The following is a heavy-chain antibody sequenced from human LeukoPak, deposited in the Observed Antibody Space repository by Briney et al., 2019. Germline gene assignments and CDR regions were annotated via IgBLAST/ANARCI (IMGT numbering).Heavy chain of an antibody. CDR3: ARGVYYALQYYYMDV. D-gene: IGHD2-2*01. CDR1: GYTFTGYY. V-gene: IGHV1-2*02. CDR2: INPNSGDT. Sequence: GASVKVSCKASGYTFTGYYMHWVRQAPGQGLEWMGWINPNSGDTNYAQKFQGRVTMTRDTSISTAYMELSRLRSDDTAVYYCARGVYYALQYYYMDVWGKGTTVTISS. J-gene: IGHJ6*03.